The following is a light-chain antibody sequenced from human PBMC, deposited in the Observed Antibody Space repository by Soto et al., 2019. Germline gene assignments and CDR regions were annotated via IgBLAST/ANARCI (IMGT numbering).Light chain of an antibody. Sequence: EIVLTQSPGTLSLSPGERATLSCRASQSGSSSYLAWYQQKPGQAPRLLIYGASSRATGIPDRFSGSGSGTDFTLTISRLEPEDFAVYYCQQYRNSLYTFGQGTMLEIK. CDR2: GAS. CDR1: QSGSSSY. J-gene: IGKJ2*01. CDR3: QQYRNSLYT. V-gene: IGKV3-20*01.